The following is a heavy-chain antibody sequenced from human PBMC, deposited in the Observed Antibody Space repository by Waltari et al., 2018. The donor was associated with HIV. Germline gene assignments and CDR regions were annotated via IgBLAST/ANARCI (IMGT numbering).Heavy chain of an antibody. J-gene: IGHJ4*02. V-gene: IGHV4-59*01. CDR2: IYYSGST. Sequence: QVQLQESGPGLVKPSETLSLTCTVSGSSISSYYWSWIRQPPGKGLEWIGHIYYSGSTNYHPSLKSRVTISVDTSKNQFSLTLTSVTAADTAVYYCARDRGDYAWDYWGQGTLVTVSS. CDR3: ARDRGDYAWDY. CDR1: GSSISSYY. D-gene: IGHD4-17*01.